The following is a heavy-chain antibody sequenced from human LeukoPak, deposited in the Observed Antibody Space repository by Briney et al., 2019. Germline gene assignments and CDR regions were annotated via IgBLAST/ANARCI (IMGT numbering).Heavy chain of an antibody. CDR3: ARDRSDSGYEEDSPDFDY. J-gene: IGHJ4*02. Sequence: GGSLRLSCAASGFTFSSYWMSWVRQAPGKGLEWVANIKQDGSEKYYVDSVKGRFTISRDNAKNSLYLQMNSLRAEDTAVYYCARDRSDSGYEEDSPDFDYWGQGTLVTVSS. CDR1: GFTFSSYW. V-gene: IGHV3-7*01. D-gene: IGHD5-12*01. CDR2: IKQDGSEK.